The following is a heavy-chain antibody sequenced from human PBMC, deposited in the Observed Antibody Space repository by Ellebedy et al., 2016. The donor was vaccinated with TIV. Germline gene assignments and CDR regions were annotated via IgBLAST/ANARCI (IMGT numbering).Heavy chain of an antibody. Sequence: PGGSLRLSCAASGFTFTRNAMSWVRQAPGKWLEWISTIINTGGRTYYADSVKGRFTISRDNSKNTLYLQMRSPRAEDTALYYCVKPTPKHCISSNCRPISYFAMDVWGQGTTVTVSS. CDR2: IINTGGRT. V-gene: IGHV3-23*01. CDR1: GFTFTRNA. CDR3: VKPTPKHCISSNCRPISYFAMDV. D-gene: IGHD2-2*01. J-gene: IGHJ6*02.